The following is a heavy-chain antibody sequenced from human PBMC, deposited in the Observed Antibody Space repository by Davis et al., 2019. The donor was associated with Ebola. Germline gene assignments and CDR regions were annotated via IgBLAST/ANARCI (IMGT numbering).Heavy chain of an antibody. CDR1: GFTFSSYS. D-gene: IGHD2-2*01. J-gene: IGHJ5*02. CDR2: ISSSSSYI. Sequence: PGGSLRLSCAASGFTFSSYSMNWVRQAPGKGLEWVSSISSSSSYIYYADSVKGRFTISRDNAKNSLYLQMNSLRAEDTAVYYCARDDCSSTSCYTAGPFDPWGQGTLVTVSS. CDR3: ARDDCSSTSCYTAGPFDP. V-gene: IGHV3-21*01.